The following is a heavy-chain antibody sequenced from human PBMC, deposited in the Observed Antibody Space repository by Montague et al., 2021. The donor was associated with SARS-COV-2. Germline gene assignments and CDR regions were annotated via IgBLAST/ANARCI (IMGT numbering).Heavy chain of an antibody. Sequence: SLRLSCAASGFTFATYAMNWVRQAPGKGLEWVSGISGSGDGTYYADSVNGRFTVSRDSSKNTLYLQMNSLRLEDTAVYYCAKDPEYNTLSAFDIWGQGTMVTVSS. CDR3: AKDPEYNTLSAFDI. CDR2: ISGSGDGT. D-gene: IGHD6-6*01. CDR1: GFTFATYA. V-gene: IGHV3-23*01. J-gene: IGHJ3*02.